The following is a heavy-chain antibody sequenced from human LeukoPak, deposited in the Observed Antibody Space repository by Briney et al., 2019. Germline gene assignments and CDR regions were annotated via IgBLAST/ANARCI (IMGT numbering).Heavy chain of an antibody. V-gene: IGHV1-46*01. D-gene: IGHD4-17*01. CDR3: ARDRGETTVTTFYY. CDR2: INPSDGSS. J-gene: IGHJ4*02. CDR1: GFTFTNHW. Sequence: GESLKVSCKASGFTFTNHWIGWVRPAPGPGLEWMGIINPSDGSSSYAQKFQGRVTMTRDTSTSTVYMELSSLRSEDTAVYYCARDRGETTVTTFYYWGQGTLVTVSS.